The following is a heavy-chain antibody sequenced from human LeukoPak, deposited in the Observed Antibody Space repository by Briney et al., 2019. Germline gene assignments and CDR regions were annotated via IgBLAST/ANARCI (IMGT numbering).Heavy chain of an antibody. D-gene: IGHD3-22*01. V-gene: IGHV3-48*03. CDR2: ISSSGSTI. CDR3: ARDQGYYDSSYDAFDI. CDR1: GFTFSSYE. J-gene: IGHJ3*02. Sequence: PGGSLRLSCAASGFTFSSYEMNWVRQAPGKGLEWVSYISSSGSTIYYADSVKGRFTISRDNAKNSLYLQMNSLRAEDTAVYYCARDQGYYDSSYDAFDIWGQGTMVTVSS.